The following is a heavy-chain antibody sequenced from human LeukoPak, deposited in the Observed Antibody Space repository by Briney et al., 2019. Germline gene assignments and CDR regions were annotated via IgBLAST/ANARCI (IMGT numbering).Heavy chain of an antibody. CDR1: GYTFTSYG. CDR3: SRDTRAADAEYFQH. D-gene: IGHD2-15*01. Sequence: ASVKVSCKASGYTFTSYGISWVRQAPGQGLEWMGWISAYNGNTNYAQKFQGRVTMARDTSTSTMYMELSSLRSEDTAVYYCSRDTRAADAEYFQHWGQGALVIVSS. V-gene: IGHV1-18*01. CDR2: ISAYNGNT. J-gene: IGHJ1*01.